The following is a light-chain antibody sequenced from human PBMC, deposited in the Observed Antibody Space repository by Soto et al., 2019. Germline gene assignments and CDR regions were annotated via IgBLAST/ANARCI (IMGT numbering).Light chain of an antibody. CDR2: GAS. CDR1: QSVSSN. CDR3: QQYNNWPPWT. J-gene: IGKJ1*01. Sequence: EIVMTQSPATLSVSPGERATLSCRASQSVSSNLAWYQQKPGQAPRLLIYGASTRATGIPARFSGSGSGTEFTLTISSLQSADFAVYYGQQYNNWPPWTFGQGTKVDIK. V-gene: IGKV3-15*01.